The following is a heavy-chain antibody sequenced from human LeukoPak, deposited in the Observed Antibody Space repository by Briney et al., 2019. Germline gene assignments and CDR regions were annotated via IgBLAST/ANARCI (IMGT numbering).Heavy chain of an antibody. J-gene: IGHJ6*02. Sequence: SETLSLTCTVSGGSINSDYWSWVRQPPGKGLEWIGYMYYSGSSTNYNPPLKSRVTISVDRSKTQFSLKLSSVTAADTAVYYCARQGHKLTLVDYNGMDVWGQGTTVTVSS. CDR2: MYYSGSST. CDR1: GGSINSDY. CDR3: ARQGHKLTLVDYNGMDV. V-gene: IGHV4-59*08. D-gene: IGHD1-26*01.